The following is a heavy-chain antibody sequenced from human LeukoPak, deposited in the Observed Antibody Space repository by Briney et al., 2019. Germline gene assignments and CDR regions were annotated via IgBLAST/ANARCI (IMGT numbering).Heavy chain of an antibody. J-gene: IGHJ4*02. CDR3: ARRYLGYDY. CDR1: GFTFSSYG. D-gene: IGHD2-2*01. CDR2: IYSGGST. V-gene: IGHV3-53*01. Sequence: GGSPRLSCAASGFTFSSYGMTWVRQAPGMGLEWVSVIYSGGSTYYADSVKGRFTISRDNSKNTLYLQMNSLRAEDTAVYYCARRYLGYDYWGQGTLVTVSS.